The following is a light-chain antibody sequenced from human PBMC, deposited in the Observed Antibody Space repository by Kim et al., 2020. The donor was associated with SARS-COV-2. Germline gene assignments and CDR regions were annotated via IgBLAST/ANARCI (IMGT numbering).Light chain of an antibody. V-gene: IGLV3-21*04. CDR2: YDR. J-gene: IGLJ2*01. CDR3: QIWDTASDHVV. Sequence: APGGTTPIPGGGNNIGSKNVPWYQQKPGQAPVLAILYDRDRPSGIPERFSGSNSGNTATLTISRVEAGDEADYYCQIWDTASDHVVFGGGTQLTVL. CDR1: NIGSKN.